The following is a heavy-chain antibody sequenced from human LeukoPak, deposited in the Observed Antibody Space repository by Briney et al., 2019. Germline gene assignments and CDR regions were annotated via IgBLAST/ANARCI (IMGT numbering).Heavy chain of an antibody. CDR3: ARDLRGSMVRGVISPPLGY. Sequence: ASVKVSCKASGYTFTSYGISWVRQAPGQGLEWMGWISAYNGNTNYAQKLQGRVTMTTDTSTSTAYMELRSLRSDDTAVYYCARDLRGSMVRGVISPPLGYWGQGTLVTVSS. D-gene: IGHD3-10*01. CDR1: GYTFTSYG. CDR2: ISAYNGNT. V-gene: IGHV1-18*01. J-gene: IGHJ4*02.